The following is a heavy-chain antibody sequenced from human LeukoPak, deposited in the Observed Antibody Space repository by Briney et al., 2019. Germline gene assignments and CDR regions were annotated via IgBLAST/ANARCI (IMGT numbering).Heavy chain of an antibody. J-gene: IGHJ4*02. Sequence: GGSLRLSCVDSGFSLTNYWMTWLRQAPGRGPEWVATMKVDGYEIKYVDSVKGRFTISADKAKNSLYLQMYNLRVEDTAVYYCARDRPAAGSIWSDNWGQGTLVTVSS. V-gene: IGHV3-7*04. D-gene: IGHD3-3*01. CDR1: GFSLTNYW. CDR3: ARDRPAAGSIWSDN. CDR2: MKVDGYEI.